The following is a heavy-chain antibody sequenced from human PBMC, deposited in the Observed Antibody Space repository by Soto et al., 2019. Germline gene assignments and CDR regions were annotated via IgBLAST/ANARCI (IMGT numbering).Heavy chain of an antibody. Sequence: SVTVSCTASGGTFSSYAISWVRQAPGQGLEWMGGIIPIFGTANYAQKFQGRVTITADESTSTAYMELSSLRSEDTAVYYCARENYDILTGYPVIYWGQGTLVTVSS. V-gene: IGHV1-69*13. J-gene: IGHJ4*02. CDR2: IIPIFGTA. CDR1: GGTFSSYA. D-gene: IGHD3-9*01. CDR3: ARENYDILTGYPVIY.